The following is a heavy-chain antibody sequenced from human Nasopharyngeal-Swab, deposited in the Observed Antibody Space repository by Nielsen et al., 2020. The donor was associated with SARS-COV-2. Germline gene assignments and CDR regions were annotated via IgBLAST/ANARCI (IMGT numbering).Heavy chain of an antibody. CDR3: ARDSGSGSYRGAFDI. V-gene: IGHV3-11*06. J-gene: IGHJ3*02. CDR1: GFTFSSYA. CDR2: ISSSSSYT. D-gene: IGHD3-10*01. Sequence: GESLKISCAASGFTFSSYAMSWIRQAPGKGLEWVSYISSSSSYTNYADSVKGRFTISRDNAKNSLYLQMNSLRAEDTAVYYCARDSGSGSYRGAFDIWGQGTMVTVSS.